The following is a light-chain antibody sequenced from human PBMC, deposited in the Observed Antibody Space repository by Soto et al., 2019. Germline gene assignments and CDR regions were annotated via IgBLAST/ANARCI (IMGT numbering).Light chain of an antibody. CDR3: QQYGGSPPLYT. CDR2: DAS. V-gene: IGKV3-20*01. Sequence: EIVLTQSPGTLSLSPGERATLSCRASQTVSSSFLAWYQHKPGQAPRLLIYDASSRASGIPDRFRGSGSGPDFTRTISRLEPEDFAVYSCQQYGGSPPLYTFGQGTKLEIK. CDR1: QTVSSSF. J-gene: IGKJ2*01.